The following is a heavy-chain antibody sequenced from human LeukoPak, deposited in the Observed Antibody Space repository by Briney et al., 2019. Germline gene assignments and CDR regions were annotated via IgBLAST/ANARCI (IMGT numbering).Heavy chain of an antibody. V-gene: IGHV4-38-2*02. J-gene: IGHJ4*02. Sequence: SETLSLTCAVSGYSISSGYYWGWIRQPPGKGLEWIGSIYHSGSTYYNPSPKSRVTISVDTSKNQFSLKLSSVTAADTAVYYCARDIGSGSDYWGQGTLVTVSS. CDR2: IYHSGST. CDR1: GYSISSGYY. D-gene: IGHD3-10*01. CDR3: ARDIGSGSDY.